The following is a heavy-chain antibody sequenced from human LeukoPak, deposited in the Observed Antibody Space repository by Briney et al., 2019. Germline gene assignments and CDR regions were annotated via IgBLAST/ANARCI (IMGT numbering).Heavy chain of an antibody. CDR1: GGTFSTYA. J-gene: IGHJ6*03. CDR2: IIPILGTA. D-gene: IGHD6-13*01. CDR3: ARGGGGFSIAASTPFYYYYMDV. Sequence: ASVKVSCKASGGTFSTYAISWVRQAPGQGLEWMGGIIPILGTAYYAQKFQGRVTITTDDSTSTAYMELSSLRSEDTAVYYCARGGGGFSIAASTPFYYYYMDVWGKGTTVTVSS. V-gene: IGHV1-69*05.